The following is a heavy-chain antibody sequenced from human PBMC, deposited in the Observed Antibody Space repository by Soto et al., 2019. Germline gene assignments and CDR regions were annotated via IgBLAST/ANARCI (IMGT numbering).Heavy chain of an antibody. CDR2: IIPIFGTA. CDR3: ATRIAVARTLDFDD. V-gene: IGHV1-69*13. D-gene: IGHD6-19*01. J-gene: IGHJ4*02. CDR1: GGTFSSYA. Sequence: GASVKLSCKASGGTFSSYAISWVRQAPGQGLEWMGGIIPIFGTANYAQKFQGRVTITADESTSTAYMELSSLRSEDTAVYYCATRIAVARTLDFDDWGQGTLVTVSS.